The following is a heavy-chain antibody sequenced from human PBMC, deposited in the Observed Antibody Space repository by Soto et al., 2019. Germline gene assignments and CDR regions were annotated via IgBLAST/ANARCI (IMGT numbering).Heavy chain of an antibody. V-gene: IGHV4-30-4*01. CDR1: GGSINNGDFY. J-gene: IGHJ4*02. CDR3: ARDHGGIRGPDI. D-gene: IGHD1-20*01. CDR2: IYYRGSA. Sequence: QVQLQESGPELVKPSQTLSLTCIVSGGSINNGDFYWSWIRQPPGKGLEWIGYIYYRGSAYYNPSLKSRLSITVDTSKNQFSLKLSSVTAADSAVYYCARDHGGIRGPDIWGQGTLVTVFS.